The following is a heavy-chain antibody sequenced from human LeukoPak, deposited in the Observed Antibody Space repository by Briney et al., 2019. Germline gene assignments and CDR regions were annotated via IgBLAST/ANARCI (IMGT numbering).Heavy chain of an antibody. Sequence: AASVKVSCKASRYTFSDYYIHWVRQVSGQGLEWMGWINSNSAGTKYAQKFQGRVTMTRDTSISTVYMELSRLRSDDTAVYYCAAPDSSVWTSDFDHWGQGTLVTVSS. V-gene: IGHV1-2*02. CDR1: RYTFSDYY. CDR3: AAPDSSVWTSDFDH. J-gene: IGHJ4*02. CDR2: INSNSAGT. D-gene: IGHD6-19*01.